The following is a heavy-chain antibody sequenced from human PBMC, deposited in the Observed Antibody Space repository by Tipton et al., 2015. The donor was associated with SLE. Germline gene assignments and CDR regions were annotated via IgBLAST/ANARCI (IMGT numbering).Heavy chain of an antibody. CDR2: IYTSGST. V-gene: IGHV4-61*02. CDR1: GGPISSGSYY. CDR3: PRDRRGWYFVL. J-gene: IGHJ2*01. Sequence: LRLSCTVSGGPISSGSYYWSWVRQPAGKGLEWIGRIYTSGSTNYNPPLKSRVTISVDTSKNQFSLRLSSVTAADTAVYCCPRDRRGWYFVLWGRGTLVTVSS. D-gene: IGHD3-10*01.